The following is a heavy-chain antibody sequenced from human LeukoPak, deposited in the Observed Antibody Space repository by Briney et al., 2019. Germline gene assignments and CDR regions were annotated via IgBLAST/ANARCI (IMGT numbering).Heavy chain of an antibody. CDR1: GGSISSSSYY. CDR3: ARRGYVSNYFDY. V-gene: IGHV4-39*01. CDR2: IYYSGST. Sequence: PSETLSLTCTVSGGSISSSSYYWGWIRQPPGKGLEWIGSIYYSGSTYYNPSLKSRVTISVDTSKNQFSLKLSSVTAADTAVYYCARRGYVSNYFDYWGQGTLVTVSS. J-gene: IGHJ4*02. D-gene: IGHD3-16*01.